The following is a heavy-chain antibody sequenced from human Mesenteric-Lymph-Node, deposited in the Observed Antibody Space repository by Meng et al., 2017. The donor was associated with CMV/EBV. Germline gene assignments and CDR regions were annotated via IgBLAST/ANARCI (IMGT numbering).Heavy chain of an antibody. CDR1: GYTFTNYG. CDR3: ARSPNPYYVDY. CDR2: INAYNGNT. J-gene: IGHJ4*02. V-gene: IGHV1-18*01. D-gene: IGHD1-14*01. Sequence: CKASGYTFTNYGISWVRQAPGQGLEWMGWINAYNGNTKYAQKLQGRVTMTTDTSTSTAYMEVRSLRSDDTAVYYCARSPNPYYVDYWGQGTLVTVSS.